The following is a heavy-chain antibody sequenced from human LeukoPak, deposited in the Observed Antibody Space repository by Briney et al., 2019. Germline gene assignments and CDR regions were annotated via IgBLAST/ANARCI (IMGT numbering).Heavy chain of an antibody. CDR3: ARDSIAAAVGDYYYYYMDV. Sequence: ASVKVSCKASGYTFTGYYMHWVRQAPGQGLEWMGWINPNSGGTNYAQKFQGRVTMTRDTSISTAYVELSRLRSDDTAVYYCARDSIAAAVGDYYYYYMDVWGKGTTVTVSS. V-gene: IGHV1-2*02. CDR1: GYTFTGYY. CDR2: INPNSGGT. D-gene: IGHD6-13*01. J-gene: IGHJ6*03.